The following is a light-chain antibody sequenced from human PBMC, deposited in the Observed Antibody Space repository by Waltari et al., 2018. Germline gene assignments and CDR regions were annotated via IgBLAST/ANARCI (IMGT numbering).Light chain of an antibody. CDR1: SSAVGGYNY. V-gene: IGLV2-11*01. CDR3: CSYAGSHYV. Sequence: QSALTQPRSVSGSPGQSVTISCPGTSSAVGGYNYFSWYQQHPGKAPKLMIYDVSKRPSGVPDRFSGSKSGNTASLTISGLQAEDEADYYCCSYAGSHYVFGTGTKVTVL. J-gene: IGLJ1*01. CDR2: DVS.